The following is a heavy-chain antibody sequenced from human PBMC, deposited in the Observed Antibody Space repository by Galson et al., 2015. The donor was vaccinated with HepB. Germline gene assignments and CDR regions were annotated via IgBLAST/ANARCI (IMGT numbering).Heavy chain of an antibody. CDR1: GFAFYKYW. CDR3: TRAKDGYSYTYIYYYMDV. V-gene: IGHV3-7*03. CDR2: IKRDGSEE. D-gene: IGHD5-18*01. J-gene: IGHJ6*03. Sequence: SLRLSCAASGFAFYKYWMNWVRQAPGKGLEWVASIKRDGSEEHYVDSVKGRFTVSRDNAKNSLHLQMSSLRAEDTAVYYCTRAKDGYSYTYIYYYMDVWGKGTTVTVSS.